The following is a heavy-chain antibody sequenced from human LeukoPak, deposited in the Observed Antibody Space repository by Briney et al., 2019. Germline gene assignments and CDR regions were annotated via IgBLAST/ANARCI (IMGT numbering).Heavy chain of an antibody. CDR2: ISSSGYSI. V-gene: IGHV3-21*01. CDR3: ARDLTDPPYYYYYIDV. J-gene: IGHJ6*03. Sequence: GGSLRLSCAASGFTFSNFNMNWVRQAPGKGLEWVSCISSSGYSIYYADSVKGRFAISRDNAKNSLYLQMNSLRAEDTAVYYCARDLTDPPYYYYYIDVWGKGTTVTISS. CDR1: GFTFSNFN.